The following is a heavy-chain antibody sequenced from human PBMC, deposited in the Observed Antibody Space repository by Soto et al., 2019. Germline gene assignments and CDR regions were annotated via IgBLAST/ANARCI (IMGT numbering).Heavy chain of an antibody. CDR3: ARGGGMGVKVF. Sequence: PGGSLRLSCAASGFSFSDSAMHWVRQAPGKGLEWIARIRSGANNYLTAYPASVTGRFTISRDDSKNTTYLQMDGLTSDDTAMYFCARGGGMGVKVFWGQGIMVTVSS. J-gene: IGHJ4*02. V-gene: IGHV3-73*01. D-gene: IGHD3-16*01. CDR2: IRSGANNYLT. CDR1: GFSFSDSA.